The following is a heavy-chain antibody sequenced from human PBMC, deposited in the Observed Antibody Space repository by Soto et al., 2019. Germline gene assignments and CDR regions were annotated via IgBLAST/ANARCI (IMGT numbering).Heavy chain of an antibody. J-gene: IGHJ4*02. CDR2: ISSSSSYI. Sequence: EVQMVESGGGLVKPGGSLRLSCAASGFTFSTYSMNWFRQAPGKGLEWCSSISSSSSYIYYADSVKGRFSISRDNAKNSLYLQMNSLRAEDTAVYYCARDGGSYEDYWGQGTLVTVSS. D-gene: IGHD1-26*01. CDR3: ARDGGSYEDY. V-gene: IGHV3-21*01. CDR1: GFTFSTYS.